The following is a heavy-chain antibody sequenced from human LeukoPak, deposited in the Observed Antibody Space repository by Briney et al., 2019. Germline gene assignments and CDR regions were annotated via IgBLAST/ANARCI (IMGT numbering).Heavy chain of an antibody. Sequence: GGSLRLSCAASGFTYTKHAMHWVRQAPGKGLEWVAVISYDGSNKKYADSVKGRFTISRDNSKNTLYLQMNSLRAEDTAVYYCAREGKASSSPWGQGTLVTVSS. CDR1: GFTYTKHA. D-gene: IGHD6-13*01. CDR3: AREGKASSSP. V-gene: IGHV3-30*04. J-gene: IGHJ5*02. CDR2: ISYDGSNK.